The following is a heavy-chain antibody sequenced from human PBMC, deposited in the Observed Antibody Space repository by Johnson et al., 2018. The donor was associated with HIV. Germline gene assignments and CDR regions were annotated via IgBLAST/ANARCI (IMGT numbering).Heavy chain of an antibody. CDR2: IKSKANSYAT. J-gene: IGHJ3*02. V-gene: IGHV3-73*01. D-gene: IGHD2-21*01. Sequence: VQLVESGGGLVKPGGSLRLSCAASGFTFSNAWTNWVRQPPGKGLEWVGRIKSKANSYATAYAASVKGRFTISRDDSKNTAYLQMNSLKTEDTAVYYCTLVGLEGSDAFDIWGQGTMVTVSS. CDR3: TLVGLEGSDAFDI. CDR1: GFTFSNAW.